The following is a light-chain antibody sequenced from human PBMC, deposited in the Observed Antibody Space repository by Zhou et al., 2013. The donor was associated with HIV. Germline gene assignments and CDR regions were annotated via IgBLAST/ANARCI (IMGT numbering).Light chain of an antibody. Sequence: EIVLTQSPGTLSLSPGEGATLSCRASQTISSNYLAWYQQKPGQAPRLLIYDASIRPTGIPDRFSGSGSGTDFTLTIARLEPEDFAVYYCQQYGSSPWTFGQGTKVEIK. V-gene: IGKV3-20*01. CDR3: QQYGSSPWT. CDR1: QTISSNY. J-gene: IGKJ1*01. CDR2: DAS.